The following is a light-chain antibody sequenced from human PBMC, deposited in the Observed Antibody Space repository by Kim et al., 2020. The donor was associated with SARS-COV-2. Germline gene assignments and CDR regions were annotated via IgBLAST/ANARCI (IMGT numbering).Light chain of an antibody. CDR3: QQYGSSPQT. V-gene: IGKV3-20*01. CDR1: QSISSSY. Sequence: STGDRATLSCRASQSISSSYSAWYQQKPGQAPRLLVYDASSRATGIPDRFSGSGSGTDFTLTISRLEPEDFAVYYCQQYGSSPQTFGQGTKVDIK. J-gene: IGKJ1*01. CDR2: DAS.